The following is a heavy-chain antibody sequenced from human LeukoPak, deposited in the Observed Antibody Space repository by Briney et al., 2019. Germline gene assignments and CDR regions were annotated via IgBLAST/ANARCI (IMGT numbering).Heavy chain of an antibody. CDR3: ARPSSVAYRWSWTW. D-gene: IGHD6-19*01. V-gene: IGHV5-51*01. J-gene: IGHJ4*02. Sequence: GESLKISWKGSGYSFTSYWIALVRQMPGKGLEWMGIIYPGDSDTRYSPSFQGQVTISADKTSSSAYLQWSSLPAPHSDMYYCARPSSVAYRWSWTWWGQGTLVTVSS. CDR1: GYSFTSYW. CDR2: IYPGDSDT.